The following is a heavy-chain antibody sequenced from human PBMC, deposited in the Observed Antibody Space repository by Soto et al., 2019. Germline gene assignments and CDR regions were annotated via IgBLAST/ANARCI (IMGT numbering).Heavy chain of an antibody. CDR3: VRTSLVVAVATREDF. V-gene: IGHV3-74*01. J-gene: IGHJ4*02. D-gene: IGHD2-15*01. Sequence: VQLVESGGGLVQPGESLRLSCADSGFTFSNYWMHWVRQAPGKGLVWVSRIDSDGSRITYADFVKGRFTISRDNAKNTVYLHMNSLTAEDTAVYYCVRTSLVVAVATREDFWGQGTMVTVSS. CDR2: IDSDGSRI. CDR1: GFTFSNYW.